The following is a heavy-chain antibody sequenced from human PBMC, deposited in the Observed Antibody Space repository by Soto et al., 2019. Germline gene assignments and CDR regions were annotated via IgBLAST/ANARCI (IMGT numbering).Heavy chain of an antibody. J-gene: IGHJ5*01. CDR1: GASINNFAYY. V-gene: IGHV4-39*01. CDR2: VYYNENT. Sequence: QLQLRESGPGLVRPSETLSLTCSVSGASINNFAYYWGWIRQPPGKGLEWIGTVYYNENTYYNPSLRSRVAISVDTAKNQCSLNLRSVTAADTAVYFCARRERYYGSPGWFDPWGQGTLVTVSS. D-gene: IGHD3-10*01. CDR3: ARRERYYGSPGWFDP.